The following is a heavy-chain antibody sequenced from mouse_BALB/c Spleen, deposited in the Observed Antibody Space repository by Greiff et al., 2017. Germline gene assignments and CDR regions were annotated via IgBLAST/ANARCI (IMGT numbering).Heavy chain of an antibody. D-gene: IGHD1-1*01. CDR3: ARYYYGSSYWFAY. V-gene: IGHV14-3*02. J-gene: IGHJ3*01. CDR1: GFNIKDTY. CDR2: IDPANGNT. Sequence: EVQLQQSGAELVKPGASVKLSCTASGFNIKDTYMHWVKQRPEQGLEWIGRIDPANGNTKYDPKFQGKATITADTSSNTAYLQLSSLTSEDTAVYYCARYYYGSSYWFAYRGQGTLVTVSA.